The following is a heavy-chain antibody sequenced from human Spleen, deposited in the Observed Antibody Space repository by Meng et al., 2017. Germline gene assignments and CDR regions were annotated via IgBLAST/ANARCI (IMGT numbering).Heavy chain of an antibody. Sequence: QVQPVQSGPEVKKPGASVKVSCKASDYTFTGYGVSWVRQAPGQGLEWMAWLGAHDGDTSHAPKFQGRVTVSADRPTATAYMELRSLRSDDTAVYYCARLPKHWVVRCSWGQGTLVTVSS. CDR3: ARLPKHWVVRCS. V-gene: IGHV1-18*01. D-gene: IGHD6-19*01. J-gene: IGHJ5*02. CDR2: LGAHDGDT. CDR1: DYTFTGYG.